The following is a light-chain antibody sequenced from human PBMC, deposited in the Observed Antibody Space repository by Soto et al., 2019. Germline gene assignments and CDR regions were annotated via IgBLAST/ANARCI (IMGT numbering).Light chain of an antibody. Sequence: ELLLTQSPATLYVYPGERATLSCRASRSLSNNLAWYQQKPGQTPRLLIYGASTRATGIPARFSGSGSGTEFTLTISSLQSEDFAVYYSQQYNNWPLFTFGPGTKVHFK. CDR3: QQYNNWPLFT. V-gene: IGKV3-15*01. J-gene: IGKJ3*01. CDR1: RSLSNN. CDR2: GAS.